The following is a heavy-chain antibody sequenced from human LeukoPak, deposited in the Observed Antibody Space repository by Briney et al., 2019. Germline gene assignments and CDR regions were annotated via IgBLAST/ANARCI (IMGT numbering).Heavy chain of an antibody. D-gene: IGHD2-2*01. CDR2: IYHSGST. Sequence: SSQTLSLTCAVSGGSISSGGYCWSWIRQPPGQGLEWIGYIYHSGSTYYNPSLKSRVTISVDRSKNQFSLKLSSVAAADTAVYYCARAVDCSSTSCPIDYWGQGTLVTVSS. V-gene: IGHV4-30-2*01. CDR1: GGSISSGGYC. CDR3: ARAVDCSSTSCPIDY. J-gene: IGHJ4*02.